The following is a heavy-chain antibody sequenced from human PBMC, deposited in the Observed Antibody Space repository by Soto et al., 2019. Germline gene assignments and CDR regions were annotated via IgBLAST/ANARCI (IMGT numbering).Heavy chain of an antibody. J-gene: IGHJ4*02. V-gene: IGHV1-46*01. D-gene: IGHD6-13*01. CDR2: INPSGGST. Sequence: ASVKVSCKAAGYTFTSYYMHWVRQAPGQGLEWMGIINPSGGSTSYAQKFRGRVTMTRDTSTSTVYMELSSLRSEDTAVYYCARDALAAAAHWGQGTLVTVSS. CDR3: ARDALAAAAH. CDR1: GYTFTSYY.